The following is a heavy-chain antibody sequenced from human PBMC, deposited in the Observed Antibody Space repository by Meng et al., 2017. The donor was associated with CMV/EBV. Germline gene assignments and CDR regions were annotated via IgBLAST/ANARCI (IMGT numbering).Heavy chain of an antibody. D-gene: IGHD2-2*01. J-gene: IGHJ6*02. CDR3: AKGDIVVVPAVYYYGMDV. Sequence: ASLQVSCKASGYTFTGYYMHWVRQAPGQGLEWMGWINPNSGGTNYAQKFQGRVTMTRDTYISIAYMELSRLRSDDPAVYYCAKGDIVVVPAVYYYGMDVWGQGTTVTVSS. V-gene: IGHV1-2*02. CDR1: GYTFTGYY. CDR2: INPNSGGT.